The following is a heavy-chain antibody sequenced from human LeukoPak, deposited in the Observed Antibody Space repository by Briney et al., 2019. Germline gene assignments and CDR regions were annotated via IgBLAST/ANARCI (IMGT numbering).Heavy chain of an antibody. D-gene: IGHD2/OR15-2a*01. V-gene: IGHV3-11*04. Sequence: GGSLRLSCAASGFTFSDYYMSWIRQAPGKGLEWVSYISSSGSTIYYADSVKGRFTISRDNAKNSLYLQMNSLRAEDTAVYYCAGDPRIYYYMDVWGKGTTVTVSS. CDR2: ISSSGSTI. CDR3: AGDPRIYYYMDV. J-gene: IGHJ6*03. CDR1: GFTFSDYY.